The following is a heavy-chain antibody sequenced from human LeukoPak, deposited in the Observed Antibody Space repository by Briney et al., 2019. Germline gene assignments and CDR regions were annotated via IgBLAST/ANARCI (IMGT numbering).Heavy chain of an antibody. Sequence: PGGSLRLSCAASGFTFSSYSMNWVRQAPGKGLEWVSSISSSSSYIYYADSVKGRFTISRDNAKNSLYLQMNSLRAEDTAVYYCARDPYSSGPRRRYFQHWGQGTLVTVSS. D-gene: IGHD6-19*01. V-gene: IGHV3-21*01. J-gene: IGHJ1*01. CDR3: ARDPYSSGPRRRYFQH. CDR2: ISSSSSYI. CDR1: GFTFSSYS.